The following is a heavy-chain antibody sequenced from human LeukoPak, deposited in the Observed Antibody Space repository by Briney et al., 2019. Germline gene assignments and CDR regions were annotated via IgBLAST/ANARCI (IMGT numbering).Heavy chain of an antibody. CDR1: DDSITMYY. J-gene: IGHJ6*03. CDR2: VDHTGST. V-gene: IGHV4-59*01. D-gene: IGHD1-1*01. Sequence: PSETLSLTCSVSDDSITMYYWTWIRPPPGKGLEWVGYVDHTGSTNFNPSLNGRVSTSRDTTKTLFSLRLRSVTAAETAVYFCARGRVSSSTWYSTYYYYFYMDVWGKGTTVTVSS. CDR3: ARGRVSSSTWYSTYYYYFYMDV.